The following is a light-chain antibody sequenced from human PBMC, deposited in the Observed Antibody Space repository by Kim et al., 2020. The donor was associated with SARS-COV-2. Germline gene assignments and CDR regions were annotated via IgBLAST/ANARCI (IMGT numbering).Light chain of an antibody. V-gene: IGLV1-44*01. CDR1: ISTIGSNV. Sequence: GRGVTISCSGSISTIGSNVVNWYQQLPGTAPKLLLYSNDYRPSGVPDRFSGSKSGTSASLAISGLQSEDEADYYCAAWDDSLKGSVFGGGTQLTVL. J-gene: IGLJ3*02. CDR3: AAWDDSLKGSV. CDR2: SND.